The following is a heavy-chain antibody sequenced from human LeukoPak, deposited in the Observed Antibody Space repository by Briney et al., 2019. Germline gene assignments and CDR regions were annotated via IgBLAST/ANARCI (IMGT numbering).Heavy chain of an antibody. J-gene: IGHJ3*02. CDR3: ARWFGYAFDI. D-gene: IGHD3-10*01. V-gene: IGHV4-59*01. CDR2: IYYSGST. Sequence: SETLSLTCTVSGGSISSYYWSWIRQPPGKGLEWIGYIYYSGSTNYNPSLKSRVTISVDTSNSQISLKLSSVTAADTAVYCCARWFGYAFDIWGQGTMVTVSS. CDR1: GGSISSYY.